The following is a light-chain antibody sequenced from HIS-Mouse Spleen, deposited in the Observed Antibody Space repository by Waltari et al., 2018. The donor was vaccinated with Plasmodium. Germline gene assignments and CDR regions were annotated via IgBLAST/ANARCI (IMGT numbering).Light chain of an antibody. V-gene: IGKV3-20*01. CDR3: QQYGGSPPLT. CDR2: GAS. J-gene: IGKJ4*01. CDR1: QSVSSSY. Sequence: EIVLTQSPGTLSLSPGERATLSCRASQSVSSSYLAWYQQKPGQAPRLLIYGASSRATGIPDSFSGSGSVTDFTLTISRLEPEDFAVYYCQQYGGSPPLTFGGGTKVEIK.